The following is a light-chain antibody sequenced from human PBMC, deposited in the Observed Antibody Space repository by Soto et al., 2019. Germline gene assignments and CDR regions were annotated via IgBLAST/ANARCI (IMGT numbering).Light chain of an antibody. J-gene: IGKJ2*01. Sequence: EIVLTQSPATLSLSPGERATLSCRASQSVSSSLAGYQQKPGQAPRLLIYDASNRATDIPAMFSGRGSGTDFTLTISNLDPEDFAVYYCQQRSNWPSTFRQGTQLEIK. CDR3: QQRSNWPST. V-gene: IGKV3-11*01. CDR2: DAS. CDR1: QSVSSS.